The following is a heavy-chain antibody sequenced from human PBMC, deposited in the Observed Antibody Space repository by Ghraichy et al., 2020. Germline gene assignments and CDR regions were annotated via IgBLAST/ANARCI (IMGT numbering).Heavy chain of an antibody. CDR3: AITMVRGAPHDALDI. CDR2: ITSSSSTI. Sequence: GGSLRLSCAASGFTFSSYSMHWVRQAPGQGLKWVSYITSSSSTIYYADSVKDRFTISRDNAKNPLYLQMHCLRAEDTAVYYCAITMVRGAPHDALDIWGKKTIFTVSS. J-gene: IGHJ3*02. D-gene: IGHD3-10*01. CDR1: GFTFSSYS. V-gene: IGHV3-48*04.